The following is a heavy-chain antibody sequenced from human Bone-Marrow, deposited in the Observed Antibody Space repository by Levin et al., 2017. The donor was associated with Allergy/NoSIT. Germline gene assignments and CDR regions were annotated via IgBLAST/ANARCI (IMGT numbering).Heavy chain of an antibody. Sequence: SCAASGFSFSDYYMSWIRQPPGKGLEWISYIYSGGFTTYYADSVKGRFTISRDNAKKSLYLQMHSLRAEDTAVYYCARHYGYGFDYWGQGILVTVSS. CDR1: GFSFSDYY. D-gene: IGHD5-18*01. CDR2: IYSGGFTT. V-gene: IGHV3-11*01. CDR3: ARHYGYGFDY. J-gene: IGHJ4*02.